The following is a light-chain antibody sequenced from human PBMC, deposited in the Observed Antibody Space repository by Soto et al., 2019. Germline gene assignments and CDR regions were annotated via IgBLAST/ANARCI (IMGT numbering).Light chain of an antibody. CDR1: QTIGSW. CDR2: DAS. J-gene: IGKJ1*01. Sequence: DIQMTHSPSTLSASVLDRVTVTFRASQTIGSWLAWYQQKPGRAPKLLIFDASSLESGVPSRFSGNGSGTEFTLTISGLQPDDFASYYCQKYNSYSGMFGQGTKVDIK. CDR3: QKYNSYSGM. V-gene: IGKV1-5*01.